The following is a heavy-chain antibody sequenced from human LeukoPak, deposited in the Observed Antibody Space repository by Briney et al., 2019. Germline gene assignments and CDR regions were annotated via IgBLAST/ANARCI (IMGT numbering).Heavy chain of an antibody. V-gene: IGHV4-39*01. CDR2: IYYSGST. Sequence: SETMSLTCTVSGGSISSSSYYWGRIRRPPGKGLEWIGSIYYSGSTYYNPSLKSRVTISVDTSKNQFSLKLSSVTAADTAVYYCARGYYYDSSGHFDYWGQGTLVTVSS. J-gene: IGHJ4*02. CDR3: ARGYYYDSSGHFDY. D-gene: IGHD3-22*01. CDR1: GGSISSSSYY.